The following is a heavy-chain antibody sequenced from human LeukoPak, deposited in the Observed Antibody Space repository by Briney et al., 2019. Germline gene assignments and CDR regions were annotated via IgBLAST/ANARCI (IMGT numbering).Heavy chain of an antibody. D-gene: IGHD3-10*01. V-gene: IGHV4-4*02. J-gene: IGHJ4*02. CDR3: AAKDYGSGSYYKDDY. CDR2: IYHSGST. Sequence: SETLSLTCTVSGGSISSSNWWSWVRQPPGKGLEWIGEIYHSGSTNYSPSLKSRVTISVDKSKNQFSLKLSSVTAADTAVYYCAAKDYGSGSYYKDDYWGQGTLVTVSS. CDR1: GGSISSSNW.